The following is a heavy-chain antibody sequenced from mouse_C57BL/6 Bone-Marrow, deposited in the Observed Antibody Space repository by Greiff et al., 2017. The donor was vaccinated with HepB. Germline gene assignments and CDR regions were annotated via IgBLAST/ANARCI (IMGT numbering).Heavy chain of an antibody. J-gene: IGHJ4*01. CDR2: ISSGGSYT. CDR1: GFTFSSYG. Sequence: EVQVVESGGDLVKPGGSLKLSCAASGFTFSSYGMSWVRQTPDKRLEWVATISSGGSYTYYPDSVKGRFTISRDNAKNTLYLQMSRLKSEDTAMYYCALPYYYAMDYWGQGTSVTVSS. V-gene: IGHV5-6*01. CDR3: ALPYYYAMDY.